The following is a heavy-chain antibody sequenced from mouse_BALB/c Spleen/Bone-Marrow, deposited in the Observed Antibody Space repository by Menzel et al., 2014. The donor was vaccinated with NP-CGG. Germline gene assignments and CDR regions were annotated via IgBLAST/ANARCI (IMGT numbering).Heavy chain of an antibody. CDR3: ARDAGYGNYFSY. CDR1: GFTFSAFY. J-gene: IGHJ3*01. Sequence: EVKVVESGGGLVQPGGSLRLSCATSGFTFSAFYMEWVRQPPGKRLEWIAASRNKAKDYTTEYSASVKGRFIVSRDTSQSILYLQMNALRAEDTAIYYCARDAGYGNYFSYWGQGTLVTVSA. D-gene: IGHD2-10*02. CDR2: SRNKAKDYTT. V-gene: IGHV7-1*02.